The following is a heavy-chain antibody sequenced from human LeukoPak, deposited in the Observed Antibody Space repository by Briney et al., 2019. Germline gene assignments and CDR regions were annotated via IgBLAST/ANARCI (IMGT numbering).Heavy chain of an antibody. V-gene: IGHV4-61*01. CDR3: ARGGASSIPLDY. D-gene: IGHD1-26*01. Sequence: SSETLSLTCTVSGGSIGGNSYWSWIRQPPGKGPEWIGHISHSGSTYYSPSLSSRVTISLDTSKNQFSLKLRSVTAADTAVYYCARGGASSIPLDYWGRGTLVTVSS. CDR2: ISHSGST. J-gene: IGHJ4*02. CDR1: GGSIGGNSY.